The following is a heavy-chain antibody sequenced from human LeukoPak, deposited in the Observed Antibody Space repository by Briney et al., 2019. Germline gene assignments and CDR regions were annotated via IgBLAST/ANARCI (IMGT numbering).Heavy chain of an antibody. CDR1: GFTFSSYS. Sequence: GGSLRLSCAASGFTFSSYSMNWVRQAPGEGLEWVSSISSSSSYIYYADSVKGRFTISRDNAKNSLYLQMNSLRAEDTAVYYCARRYYYDSSGYHAFDYWGQGTLVTASS. CDR3: ARRYYYDSSGYHAFDY. J-gene: IGHJ4*02. CDR2: ISSSSSYI. V-gene: IGHV3-21*01. D-gene: IGHD3-22*01.